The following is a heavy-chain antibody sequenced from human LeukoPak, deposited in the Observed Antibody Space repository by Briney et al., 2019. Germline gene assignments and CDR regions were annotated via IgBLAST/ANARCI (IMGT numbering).Heavy chain of an antibody. J-gene: IGHJ4*02. CDR2: IYTSGST. Sequence: SETLSLTCTVSGGSISSYYWSWIRQPAGKGLEWIGRIYTSGSTNYNPPLKSRVTISVDTSKNQFSLKLSSVTAADTAVYYCARGGYCGGDCYFYYWGQGTLVTVSS. D-gene: IGHD2-21*02. CDR1: GGSISSYY. V-gene: IGHV4-4*07. CDR3: ARGGYCGGDCYFYY.